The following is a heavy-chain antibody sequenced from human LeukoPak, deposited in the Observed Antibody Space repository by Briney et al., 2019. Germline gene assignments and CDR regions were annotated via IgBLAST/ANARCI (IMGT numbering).Heavy chain of an antibody. CDR1: GFIFSSYA. V-gene: IGHV3-23*01. J-gene: IGHJ5*02. CDR2: ISSSGGGT. D-gene: IGHD6-13*01. Sequence: PGGSLRLSCAASGFIFSSYAVCWVRQAPGKGLEWVSAISSSGGGTYYADSVKGRFTISRDNSKNTLYLQMNSLRDEDTAVYYCARDSSSSWYNWFDPWGQGTLATVSS. CDR3: ARDSSSSWYNWFDP.